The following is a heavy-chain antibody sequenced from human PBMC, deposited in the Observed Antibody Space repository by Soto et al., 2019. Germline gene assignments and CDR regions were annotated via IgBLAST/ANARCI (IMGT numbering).Heavy chain of an antibody. J-gene: IGHJ6*02. CDR1: GGTFSSYA. CDR3: ARGVVGAITGVSYGMDV. Sequence: QVQLVQSGAEVKKPGSSVKVSCKASGGTFSSYAISWVRQAPGQGLEWMGGIIPIFGTANYAQKFQGRVTITADESTRTAYMERSSLRSEDTAVYYCARGVVGAITGVSYGMDVWGQGTTVTVSS. V-gene: IGHV1-69*01. CDR2: IIPIFGTA. D-gene: IGHD1-26*01.